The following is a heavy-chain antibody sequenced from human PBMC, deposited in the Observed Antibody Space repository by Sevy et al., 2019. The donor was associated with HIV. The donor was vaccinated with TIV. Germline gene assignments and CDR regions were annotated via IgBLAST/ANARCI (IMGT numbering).Heavy chain of an antibody. Sequence: GGSLRLSCAASGFTFSSYAMSWVRQAPGKGLEWVSAISGSGGSTYYADYLKGRFTISRDNSKNTLYLQMNSLNAEDTAVYYCANNGNSSSWRDWYFDLWGRGTLVTVSS. CDR1: GFTFSSYA. CDR3: ANNGNSSSWRDWYFDL. V-gene: IGHV3-23*01. J-gene: IGHJ2*01. D-gene: IGHD6-13*01. CDR2: ISGSGGST.